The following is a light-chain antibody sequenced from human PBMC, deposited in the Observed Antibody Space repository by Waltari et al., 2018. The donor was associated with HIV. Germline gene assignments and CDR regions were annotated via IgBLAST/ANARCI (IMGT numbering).Light chain of an antibody. CDR1: LGVSGY. CDR3: QQLRT. Sequence: DIQLTQSPSFLSASAGDRVIITCRASLGVSGYVAWYQQTPGKAPKLLIYGTSILQGGVPSRFTGRGSGTEFTLTINSLQPEDSATYYCQQLRTVGQGTNVEIK. J-gene: IGKJ1*01. V-gene: IGKV1-9*01. CDR2: GTS.